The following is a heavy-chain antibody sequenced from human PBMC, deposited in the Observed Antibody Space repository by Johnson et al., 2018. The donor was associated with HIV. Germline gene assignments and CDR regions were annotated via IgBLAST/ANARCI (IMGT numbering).Heavy chain of an antibody. Sequence: QVQLVESGGGLIQPGGSLRLSCAASGFTFSSYAMSWVRQAPGKGLEWVAVISYDGSNKYYADSVKGRFTISRDNSKNTLYLQMNSLRAEDTAVYYCARDHYIGIRAFDVWGQGTMVTVSS. CDR2: ISYDGSNK. V-gene: IGHV3-30-3*01. J-gene: IGHJ3*01. CDR3: ARDHYIGIRAFDV. CDR1: GFTFSSYA. D-gene: IGHD5-18*01.